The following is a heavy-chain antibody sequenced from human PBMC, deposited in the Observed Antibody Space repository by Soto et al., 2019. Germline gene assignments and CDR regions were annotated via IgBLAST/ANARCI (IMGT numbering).Heavy chain of an antibody. CDR2: IKHDGSDK. CDR3: ARGVSGSWSLGYYYYGMDV. V-gene: IGHV3-7*04. CDR1: GFTFSNYW. D-gene: IGHD6-25*01. J-gene: IGHJ6*02. Sequence: EVQLVESGGGLVQPGGSLRLSCAASGFTFSNYWMTWVRQAPGKGLEWVANIKHDGSDKYYVDSVRGRFTISRDNAKNSLYLQMNSLRAEDTAVYYCARGVSGSWSLGYYYYGMDVWGQGTTVTVSS.